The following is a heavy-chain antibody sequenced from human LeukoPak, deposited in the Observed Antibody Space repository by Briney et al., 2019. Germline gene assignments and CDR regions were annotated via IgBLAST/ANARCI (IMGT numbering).Heavy chain of an antibody. CDR1: GGSISSYY. J-gene: IGHJ4*02. V-gene: IGHV4-59*12. D-gene: IGHD2-2*01. Sequence: SETLSLTRTVSGGSISSYYWSWIRQPPGKGLEWIGYIYYSGSTNYNPSLKSRVTISVDTSKNQFSLKLSSVTAADTAVYYCAIHLYCSSTSCYVRDYWGQGTLVTVSS. CDR3: AIHLYCSSTSCYVRDY. CDR2: IYYSGST.